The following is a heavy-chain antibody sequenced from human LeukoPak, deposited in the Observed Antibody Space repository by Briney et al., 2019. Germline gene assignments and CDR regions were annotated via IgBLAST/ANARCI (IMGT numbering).Heavy chain of an antibody. D-gene: IGHD6-19*01. V-gene: IGHV5-51*01. CDR3: ARSHSVIAVAGLYNWFDP. J-gene: IGHJ5*02. Sequence: GESLKISCKGSGYSFTSYWIGWVRPMPGKGLEWMGIIYPGDSDTRYSPSFQGQVTISADKSISTAYLQWSSLKASDTAMYYCARSHSVIAVAGLYNWFDPWGQGTLVTVSS. CDR1: GYSFTSYW. CDR2: IYPGDSDT.